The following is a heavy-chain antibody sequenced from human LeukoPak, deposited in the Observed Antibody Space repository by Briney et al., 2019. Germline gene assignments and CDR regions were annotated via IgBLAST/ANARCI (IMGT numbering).Heavy chain of an antibody. V-gene: IGHV3-21*01. CDR1: GFTFSSYS. J-gene: IGHJ5*02. CDR2: ISSSSSYI. Sequence: GGSLRLSCAASGFTFSSYSMNWVRQAPGKGLECVSSISSSSSYIYYADSVKGRFTISRDNAKNSLYLQMNSLRAEDTAVYYCARVDAIDYSDYEANWFDPWGQGTLVTVSS. CDR3: ARVDAIDYSDYEANWFDP. D-gene: IGHD4-11*01.